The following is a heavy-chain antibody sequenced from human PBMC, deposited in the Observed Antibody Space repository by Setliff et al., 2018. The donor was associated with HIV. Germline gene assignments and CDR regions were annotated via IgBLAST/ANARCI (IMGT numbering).Heavy chain of an antibody. CDR3: ARDERDYDFWNGYAYYMDV. J-gene: IGHJ6*03. CDR2: INPGNGNT. CDR1: GYTFTSYA. V-gene: IGHV1-3*01. Sequence: ASVKVSCKASGYTFTSYAIHWVRQAHGQRLEWMGWINPGNGNTKYSQNFQGRVTITRDTSATTVYMELSSLRSEDTAVYYCARDERDYDFWNGYAYYMDVWGKGTTVTVTS. D-gene: IGHD3-3*01.